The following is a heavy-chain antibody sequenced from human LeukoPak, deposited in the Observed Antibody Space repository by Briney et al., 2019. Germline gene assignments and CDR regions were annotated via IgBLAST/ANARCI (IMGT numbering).Heavy chain of an antibody. CDR3: ARGAWFDP. CDR2: IIPILGIA. V-gene: IGHV1-69*04. CDR1: GGTFSSYA. J-gene: IGHJ5*02. Sequence: SVKVSCKASGGTFSSYAISWVRQAPGQGLEWMGRIIPILGIANYAQKFQGRVTITADKSTSTAYMELSSLRSEDTAVYYRARGAWFDPWGQGTLVTVSS.